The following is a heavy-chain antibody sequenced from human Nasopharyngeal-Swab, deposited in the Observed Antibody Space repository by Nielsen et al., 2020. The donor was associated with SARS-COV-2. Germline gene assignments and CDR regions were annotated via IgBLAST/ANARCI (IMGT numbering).Heavy chain of an antibody. V-gene: IGHV3-33*01. Sequence: SLKISCAASGFTFSRYGMHWVRQAPCKGLECLSVILSDGSNKYYADSVKGRFTISRDNSKNTLYLQMNSLRAEDTAVYYCARENSSSWAGDAFDIWGQGTMVTVSS. CDR2: ILSDGSNK. J-gene: IGHJ3*02. CDR3: ARENSSSWAGDAFDI. D-gene: IGHD6-13*01. CDR1: GFTFSRYG.